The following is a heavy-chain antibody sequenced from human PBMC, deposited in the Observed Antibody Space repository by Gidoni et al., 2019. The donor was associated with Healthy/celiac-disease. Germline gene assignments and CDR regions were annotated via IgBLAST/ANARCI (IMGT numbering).Heavy chain of an antibody. J-gene: IGHJ3*02. CDR3: TSYCSSTSCYDQLQVPDAFDI. CDR1: GFTFGDYA. CDR2: IRSKAYGGTT. V-gene: IGHV3-49*04. D-gene: IGHD2-2*01. Sequence: EVQLVESGGGLVQPGRSLRLSCTASGFTFGDYAMSWVRQAPGKGLEWVGFIRSKAYGGTTEYAASVKGRFTISRDDSKSIAYLQMNSLKTEDTAVYYCTSYCSSTSCYDQLQVPDAFDIWGQGTMVTVSS.